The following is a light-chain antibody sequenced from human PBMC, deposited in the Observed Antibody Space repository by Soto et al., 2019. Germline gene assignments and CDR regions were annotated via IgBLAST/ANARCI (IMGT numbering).Light chain of an antibody. CDR3: SSYAGSNGVV. J-gene: IGLJ2*01. CDR2: DVS. V-gene: IGLV2-8*01. CDR1: SSDVGGYNY. Sequence: QSALTQPPSASGSPGQSVTISCTGTSSDVGGYNYVSWYQQHPGKAPKLMIYDVSKRPSGAPDRFSGSKSGNTASLTVSGLQAEDEADYYCSSYAGSNGVVFGGGTKLTVL.